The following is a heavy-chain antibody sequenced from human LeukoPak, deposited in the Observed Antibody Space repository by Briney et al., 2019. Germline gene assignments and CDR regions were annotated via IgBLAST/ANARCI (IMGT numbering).Heavy chain of an antibody. J-gene: IGHJ4*02. CDR2: ISYTGST. V-gene: IGHV4-59*01. Sequence: SETLSLTCTVSGGSISSYYWSWIRQPPGKGLERIGYISYTGSTNYNPSLKSRVTISLDTSKNQVSLKLSSVTAADTAMYYCARVRWGSGSYYFTGDFDYWGQGTPVTVSS. CDR1: GGSISSYY. D-gene: IGHD3-10*01. CDR3: ARVRWGSGSYYFTGDFDY.